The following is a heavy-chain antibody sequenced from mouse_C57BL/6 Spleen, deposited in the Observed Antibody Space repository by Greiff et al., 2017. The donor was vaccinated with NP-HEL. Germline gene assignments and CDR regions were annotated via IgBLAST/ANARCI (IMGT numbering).Heavy chain of an antibody. Sequence: QVQLKQSGAELVRPGTSVKVSCKASGYAFTNYLIEWVKQRPGQGLEWIGVINPGSGGTNYNEKFKGKATLTADKSSSTAYMQLSSLTSEDSAVYFCAVWLRSLGYWGQGTTLTVSS. CDR3: AVWLRSLGY. CDR2: INPGSGGT. J-gene: IGHJ2*01. D-gene: IGHD2-2*01. V-gene: IGHV1-54*01. CDR1: GYAFTNYL.